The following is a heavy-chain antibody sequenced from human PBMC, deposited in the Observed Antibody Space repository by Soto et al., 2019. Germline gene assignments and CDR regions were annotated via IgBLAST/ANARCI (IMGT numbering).Heavy chain of an antibody. J-gene: IGHJ4*02. CDR2: IIPILGIA. V-gene: IGHV1-69*02. CDR1: GGTFSSYT. Sequence: QVQLVQSGAEVKKPGSSVKVSCKASGGTFSSYTISWVRQAPGQGLEWMGRIIPILGIANYAQKFQGRVTIXAXISTSTAYMAVSSLRSEGTAVYYCAESAADTARPDYWGQGTLVTVSS. D-gene: IGHD6-13*01. CDR3: AESAADTARPDY.